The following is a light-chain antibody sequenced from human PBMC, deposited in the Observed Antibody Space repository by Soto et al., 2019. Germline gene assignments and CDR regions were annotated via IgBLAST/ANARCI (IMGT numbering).Light chain of an antibody. J-gene: IGKJ4*01. CDR1: QSVSSN. CDR2: GAS. Sequence: EIVMTQSPATLSVSPGERATLSCRASQSVSSNLAWYQQKPGQAPRLLIYGASTRATGIPARFSGSRSGTECPLTISSLQSEDFAVYYCQQYNNWPALTFGGGTKVEIK. V-gene: IGKV3-15*01. CDR3: QQYNNWPALT.